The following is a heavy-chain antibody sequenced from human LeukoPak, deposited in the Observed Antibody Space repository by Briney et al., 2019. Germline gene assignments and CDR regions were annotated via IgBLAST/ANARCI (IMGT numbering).Heavy chain of an antibody. CDR1: GGTFSSYA. CDR3: ARGVRRSSSVYYYYMDV. D-gene: IGHD6-6*01. V-gene: IGHV1-69*13. Sequence: GASVKVSCKASGGTFSSYAISWVRQAPGQGLEWMGGIIPIFGTANYAQKFQGRVTITADESTSTAYMELSSLRSEDTAVYYCARGVRRSSSVYYYYMDVWGKGTTVTVSS. CDR2: IIPIFGTA. J-gene: IGHJ6*03.